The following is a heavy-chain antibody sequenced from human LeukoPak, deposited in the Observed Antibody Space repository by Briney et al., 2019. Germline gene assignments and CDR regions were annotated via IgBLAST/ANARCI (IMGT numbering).Heavy chain of an antibody. D-gene: IGHD3-9*01. J-gene: IGHJ3*02. CDR3: ASGFPYYDILTSGPPYDAFDI. Sequence: GGSLRLSCAASGFTFSSYAMHWVRQAPGKGLEWVAVISYDGSNKYYADSVKGRFTISRDNSKNTLYLQMNSLRAEDTAVYYCASGFPYYDILTSGPPYDAFDIWGQGTMVTVSS. CDR1: GFTFSSYA. V-gene: IGHV3-30-3*01. CDR2: ISYDGSNK.